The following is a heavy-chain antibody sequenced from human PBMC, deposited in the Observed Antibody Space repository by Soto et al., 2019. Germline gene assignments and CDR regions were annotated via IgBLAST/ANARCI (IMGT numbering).Heavy chain of an antibody. J-gene: IGHJ3*02. CDR3: ATDRWGGAFDI. Sequence: GGSLRLSCAAPDFTFSTYWMAWLRQTPGKGLEFVANIRQDGGETNYVDSVKGRFTISRDDAKNSLYLQMNSLRAEDTAVYYCATDRWGGAFDIWGQGTVVTVSS. V-gene: IGHV3-7*01. CDR1: DFTFSTYW. D-gene: IGHD7-27*01. CDR2: IRQDGGET.